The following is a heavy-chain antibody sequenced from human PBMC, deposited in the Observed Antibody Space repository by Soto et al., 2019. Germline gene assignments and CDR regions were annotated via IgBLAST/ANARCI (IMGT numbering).Heavy chain of an antibody. CDR2: INQSGST. CDR1: GGSFSGYY. J-gene: IGHJ4*02. CDR3: ARTYSSSGSPFDH. Sequence: QVQLQQWGAGLLKPSETLSLTCAVYGGSFSGYYWSWIRQPPGKGLEWIGEINQSGSTNYNPSLKRRVTXSXDXSKSQFSLKLSSVTAADTAVYYCARTYSSSGSPFDHWGQGTLVTVSS. D-gene: IGHD6-13*01. V-gene: IGHV4-34*01.